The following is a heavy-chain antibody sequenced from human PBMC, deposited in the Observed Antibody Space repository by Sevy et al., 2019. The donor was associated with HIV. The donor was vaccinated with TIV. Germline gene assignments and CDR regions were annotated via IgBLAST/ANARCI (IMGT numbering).Heavy chain of an antibody. J-gene: IGHJ4*02. Sequence: GGSLRLSCAASGFTFSRYAMSWVRQAPGKGLEWVSTISGGGGSTYYADSVKGRCSISRDNSKNTLYLQLNSLRAEDTAVYYCAKAPGDDILTGYYAVFDHWGQGTLVTVSS. CDR2: ISGGGGST. CDR3: AKAPGDDILTGYYAVFDH. V-gene: IGHV3-23*01. CDR1: GFTFSRYA. D-gene: IGHD3-9*01.